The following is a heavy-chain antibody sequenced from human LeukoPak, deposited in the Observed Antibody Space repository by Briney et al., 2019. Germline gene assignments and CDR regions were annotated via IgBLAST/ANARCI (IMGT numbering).Heavy chain of an antibody. D-gene: IGHD3-22*01. J-gene: IGHJ4*02. Sequence: GGSLRLSCAASGFTYSSYGMHWVRQAPGKGLEWVSAISGSGGSTYYADSVKGRFTISRDNSKNTLYLQMNSLRAEDTAVYYCAKAVVNYYDSSGYYGWGQGTLVTVSS. CDR2: ISGSGGST. CDR1: GFTYSSYG. CDR3: AKAVVNYYDSSGYYG. V-gene: IGHV3-23*01.